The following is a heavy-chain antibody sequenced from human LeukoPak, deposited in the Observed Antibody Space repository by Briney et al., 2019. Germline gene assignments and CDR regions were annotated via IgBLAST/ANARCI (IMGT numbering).Heavy chain of an antibody. CDR2: IYPGDSDT. CDR1: GYSFTTYW. V-gene: IGHV5-51*01. J-gene: IGHJ6*02. D-gene: IGHD3-22*01. Sequence: GESLKISCKGSGYSFTTYWIGWVRQMPGKGLEWMGIIYPGDSDTRYSPSFQGQVTISADKSIRTAYLQWSSLKASDTAMYYCASRRITMIEDYGMQVWAQGPTVTVSS. CDR3: ASRRITMIEDYGMQV.